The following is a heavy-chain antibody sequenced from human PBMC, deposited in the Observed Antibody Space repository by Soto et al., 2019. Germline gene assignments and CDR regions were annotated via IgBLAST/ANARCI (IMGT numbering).Heavy chain of an antibody. CDR3: ARVPDY. J-gene: IGHJ4*02. CDR1: GGSISSGGYS. CDR2: IYHSGST. Sequence: QLQLQASGSGLVKPSQTPSLTCAVSGGSISSGGYSWSWIRQPPGKGLEWIGYIYHSGSTYYNPSLNSRVPIPADRSTNQLSLKLSSVTAADTAVYYCARVPDYWGQGTLVTVSS. V-gene: IGHV4-30-2*01.